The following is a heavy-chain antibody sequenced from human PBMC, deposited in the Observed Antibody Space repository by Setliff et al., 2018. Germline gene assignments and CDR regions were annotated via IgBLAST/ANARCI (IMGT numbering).Heavy chain of an antibody. J-gene: IGHJ4*02. D-gene: IGHD6-19*01. CDR3: ARGRAGHSGH. Sequence: SETLSLTCTVSGGSISSGGYYWSWIRQHPGQGLEWIGYIYYSGSTSYYNPSLKSRVTISADTSKNQFSLKLSSVTAADTAVYYCARGRAGHSGHWGQGTLVTVSS. CDR2: IYYSGSTS. V-gene: IGHV4-31*03. CDR1: GGSISSGGYY.